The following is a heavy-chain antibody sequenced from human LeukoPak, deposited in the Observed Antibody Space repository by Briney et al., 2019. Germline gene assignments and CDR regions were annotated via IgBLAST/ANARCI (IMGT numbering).Heavy chain of an antibody. CDR1: GFTFSSHA. D-gene: IGHD2-15*01. CDR3: AKVARGYCTGSSCYGVDY. CDR2: ISGGVGST. J-gene: IGHJ4*02. V-gene: IGHV3-23*01. Sequence: GGSLRLSCAASGFTFSSHAMSWVHQAPGKGLEWVSSISGGVGSTYYADSVKGRFTISRDNSKNTVYLQMNSLRADDTAVYYCAKVARGYCTGSSCYGVDYWGQGTLVTVSS.